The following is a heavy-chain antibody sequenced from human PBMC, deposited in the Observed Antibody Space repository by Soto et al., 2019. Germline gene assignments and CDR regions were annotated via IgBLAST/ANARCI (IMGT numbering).Heavy chain of an antibody. D-gene: IGHD3-10*01. CDR1: GYTFTSYG. V-gene: IGHV1-18*01. J-gene: IGHJ4*02. CDR2: ISGYNGNT. Sequence: QVQLVQSGAEVKKPGASVKVSCKASGYTFTSYGISWVRQAPGQGLEWMGWISGYNGNTKYAQKLQGRVTITTDTSPSTAYMELRRMRSDDTAVYSWAMDLGGQIVDYWGQGTLGTSSS. CDR3: AMDLGGQIVDY.